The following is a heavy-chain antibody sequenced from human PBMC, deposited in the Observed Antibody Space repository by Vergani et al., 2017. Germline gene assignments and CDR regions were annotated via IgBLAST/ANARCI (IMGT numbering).Heavy chain of an antibody. CDR3: ARLYYDFWSGYQGFDY. V-gene: IGHV2-5*01. J-gene: IGHJ4*02. CDR1: GFSLSTSGVG. CDR2: IYWNDDK. D-gene: IGHD3-3*01. Sequence: QITLQESGPTLVKPTQTLTLTCTFSGFSLSTSGVGVGWIRQPPGKALEWLALIYWNDDKRYSPSLKSRLTITKDTSKNQVVLTMTNMDPVYTATYYCARLYYDFWSGYQGFDYWGQGTLVTVSS.